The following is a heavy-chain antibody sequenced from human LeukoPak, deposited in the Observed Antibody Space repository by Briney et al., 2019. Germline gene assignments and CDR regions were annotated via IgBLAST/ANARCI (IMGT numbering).Heavy chain of an antibody. CDR3: SKWAGVSDTSNWYGPFDH. CDR1: GFTFSSYA. CDR2: ISSSGGTT. J-gene: IGHJ4*02. Sequence: GGSLRLSCAASGFTFSSYAMSLVRQVPGEGLEWVSTISSSGGTTYYADSVKGRFTTSRDNSKNTLSLQMNSLSAEDTAIYYCSKWAGVSDTSNWYGPFDHWGQGTLVTVSS. D-gene: IGHD6-13*01. V-gene: IGHV3-23*01.